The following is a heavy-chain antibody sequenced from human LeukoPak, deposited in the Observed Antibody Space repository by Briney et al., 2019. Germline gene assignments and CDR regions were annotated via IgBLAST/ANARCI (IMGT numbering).Heavy chain of an antibody. J-gene: IGHJ4*02. D-gene: IGHD2/OR15-2a*01. Sequence: SQTLSLTCAVSGGSISSGGYSWSWIRQPPGKGLEWIGYIYHSGSTYYNPSLKSRVTISVDRSKNQFSLKLSSVTAADTAVYYCARAPFLRRMLGLDYWGQGTLVTVSS. CDR3: ARAPFLRRMLGLDY. CDR1: GGSISSGGYS. V-gene: IGHV4-30-2*01. CDR2: IYHSGST.